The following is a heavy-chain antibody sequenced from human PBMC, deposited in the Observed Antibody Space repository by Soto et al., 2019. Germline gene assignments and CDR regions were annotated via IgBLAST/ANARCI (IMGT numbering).Heavy chain of an antibody. CDR2: ISGTGGST. Sequence: GASVKVSCKASGGTFSSYAMNWVRQAPGKGLEWVATISGTGGSTYYADSVKGRFTISRDNSKNTLYLQMNSLRVEDTAVYYCAKDRLGGNFDYWGQGTQVTVSS. CDR3: AKDRLGGNFDY. V-gene: IGHV3-23*01. J-gene: IGHJ4*02. CDR1: GGTFSSYA.